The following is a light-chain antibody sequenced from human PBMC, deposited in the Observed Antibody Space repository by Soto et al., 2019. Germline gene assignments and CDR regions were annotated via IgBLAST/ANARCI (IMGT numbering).Light chain of an antibody. CDR2: GAS. CDR1: RGVSSGY. CDR3: QHYFNWPYT. J-gene: IGKJ2*01. V-gene: IGKV3-15*01. Sequence: ELVLTQSPGTLSLSPGERATLSCRASRGVSSGYLAWYQQKPGRAPRLLIYGASTRATGIPARFSGSGSGTEFTLTISNLQSEDFALYYCQHYFNWPYTFGQGTKVDIK.